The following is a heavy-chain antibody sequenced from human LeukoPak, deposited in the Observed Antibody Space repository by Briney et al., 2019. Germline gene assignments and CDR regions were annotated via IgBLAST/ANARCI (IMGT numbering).Heavy chain of an antibody. D-gene: IGHD6-13*01. CDR3: ARGAAAGNNNWFDP. V-gene: IGHV3-33*01. CDR2: IWYDGSNK. CDR1: GFTFSSYG. Sequence: GGSLRLSCAASGFTFSSYGMHWVRQAPGKGLEWVAVIWYDGSNKYYADSVKGRFTISRDNSKNTLYLQMNSLRPEDTAVYYCARGAAAGNNNWFDPWGQGTLVTVSS. J-gene: IGHJ5*02.